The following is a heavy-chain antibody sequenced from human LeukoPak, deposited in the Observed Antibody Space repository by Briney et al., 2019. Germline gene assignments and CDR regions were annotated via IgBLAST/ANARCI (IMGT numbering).Heavy chain of an antibody. V-gene: IGHV3-30*18. CDR2: ISYDGSNQ. Sequence: GGSLRLSCAASGFTFSSYGMHWVRQAPGKGLEWVAVISYDGSNQYYADSVKGRFTISRDNSTNTLYLQMNSLRAEDTAVYYCAKDQGDSSGTYYSYYGMDVWGQGTTVTVSS. D-gene: IGHD3-22*01. CDR3: AKDQGDSSGTYYSYYGMDV. J-gene: IGHJ6*02. CDR1: GFTFSSYG.